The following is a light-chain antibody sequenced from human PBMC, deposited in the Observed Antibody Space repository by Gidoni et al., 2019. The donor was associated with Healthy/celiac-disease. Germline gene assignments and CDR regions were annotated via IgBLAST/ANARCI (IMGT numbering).Light chain of an antibody. CDR2: DAS. J-gene: IGKJ1*01. CDR1: QSVSSY. CDR3: QQRSNWPPVWT. Sequence: IVLTQSPATLSLSPGERATLSGRASQSVSSYLAWYQQKPGQAPRLLIYDASNRATGIPARFSGSGSGTDFTLTISSLVPEDFAVYYCQQRSNWPPVWTFGQGTKVEIK. V-gene: IGKV3-11*01.